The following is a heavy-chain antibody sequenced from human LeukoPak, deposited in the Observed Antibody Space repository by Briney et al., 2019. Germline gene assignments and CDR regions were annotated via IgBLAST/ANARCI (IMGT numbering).Heavy chain of an antibody. CDR3: VGDPDYGGYSRFDY. V-gene: IGHV3-74*01. Sequence: GGSLRLSCAASGFTFSTYWMHWVRQAPGKGLVWVSRIKGDGSSTSYADFVKGRFTISRDNDKNTLYLQMNSLRGEDTAVYYCVGDPDYGGYSRFDYWGQGTLVTVSS. D-gene: IGHD4-23*01. CDR1: GFTFSTYW. J-gene: IGHJ4*02. CDR2: IKGDGSST.